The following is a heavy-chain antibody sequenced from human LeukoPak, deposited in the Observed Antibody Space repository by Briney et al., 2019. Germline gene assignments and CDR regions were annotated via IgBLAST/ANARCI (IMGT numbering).Heavy chain of an antibody. J-gene: IGHJ4*02. Sequence: ASETLSLTCSVSGYSISSGYYWGWIRQPPGKGLEWIGSIYHSGNTYYNPSLKSRVTISIDTSKNQFSLRLTSVTAADTAVYYCARQTGSGLFILPGGQGTLVTVSS. CDR1: GYSISSGYY. CDR2: IYHSGNT. CDR3: ARQTGSGLFILP. V-gene: IGHV4-38-2*02. D-gene: IGHD3/OR15-3a*01.